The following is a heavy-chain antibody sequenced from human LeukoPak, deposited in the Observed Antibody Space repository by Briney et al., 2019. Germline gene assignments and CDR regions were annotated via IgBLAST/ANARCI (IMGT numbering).Heavy chain of an antibody. CDR1: GVSITSSSYY. D-gene: IGHD5-24*01. CDR2: IYYSGST. V-gene: IGHV4-39*07. CDR3: ARGRRDGYMLLWEDY. J-gene: IGHJ4*02. Sequence: SETLSLTCTVSGVSITSSSYYWGWIRQPPGNGLEWIGSIYYSGSTYYNPSLKSRVTISVDTSKNQFSLKLSSMTAADTALYYCARGRRDGYMLLWEDYWGQGTLVTVSS.